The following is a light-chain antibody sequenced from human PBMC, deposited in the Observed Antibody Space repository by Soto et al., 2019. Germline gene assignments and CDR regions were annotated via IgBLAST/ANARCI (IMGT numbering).Light chain of an antibody. V-gene: IGKV3-11*01. Sequence: EIVLTQSPATLSLSPGERATLSCRASQSVSSYLAWYPQKPGQAPRLLIYDASNGATGIPARFSGSGSGTDFTLTIRSLEPEDFAVYYCQQRSNWLLTFGGGNKVEIK. CDR2: DAS. CDR1: QSVSSY. J-gene: IGKJ4*01. CDR3: QQRSNWLLT.